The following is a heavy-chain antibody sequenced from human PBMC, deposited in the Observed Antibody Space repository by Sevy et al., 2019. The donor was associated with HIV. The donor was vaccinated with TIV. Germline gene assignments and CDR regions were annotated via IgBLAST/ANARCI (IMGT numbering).Heavy chain of an antibody. Sequence: GGSLRLSCAASGFTFSSFAMGWVRQAPGKGLDWVSVISGTGDYKYYAYSVKGRFTISRDNSRNTLFLQMNSLGADDTDCFYCAKKMGGGSGMAFLVDYWGQGTLVTVSS. D-gene: IGHD5-18*01. CDR3: AKKMGGGSGMAFLVDY. CDR1: GFTFSSFA. CDR2: ISGTGDYK. J-gene: IGHJ4*01. V-gene: IGHV3-23*01.